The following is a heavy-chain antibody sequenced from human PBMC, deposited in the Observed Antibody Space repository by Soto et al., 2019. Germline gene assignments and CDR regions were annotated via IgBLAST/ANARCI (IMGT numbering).Heavy chain of an antibody. V-gene: IGHV3-33*01. CDR2: AWFDGSIE. J-gene: IGHJ5*01. Sequence: QVQLVESGGGVVQPGRSLRLSCAASGFTFSIYGMHWVRQAPGKGLEWVAIAWFDGSIEYYADSVKGRFTISRDNSKNTLYLQMNRLRAEDTAVYYCARDNHLGYCSGGSCYGLDSWGQGTLVTVSS. CDR3: ARDNHLGYCSGGSCYGLDS. D-gene: IGHD2-15*01. CDR1: GFTFSIYG.